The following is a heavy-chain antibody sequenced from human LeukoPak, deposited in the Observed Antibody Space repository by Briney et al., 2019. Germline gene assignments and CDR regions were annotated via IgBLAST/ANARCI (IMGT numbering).Heavy chain of an antibody. J-gene: IGHJ4*02. Sequence: GGSLRLSCAASGFTFSSYAMSWVRQAPGKGLEWVSAISGSGGSTYYADSVKRRFTISRDNFKNTLYLQMNSLRAEGTAVYYCAKVPPLWSGCKEGGYWGQGTLVTVSS. CDR2: ISGSGGST. CDR3: AKVPPLWSGCKEGGY. D-gene: IGHD3-3*01. V-gene: IGHV3-23*01. CDR1: GFTFSSYA.